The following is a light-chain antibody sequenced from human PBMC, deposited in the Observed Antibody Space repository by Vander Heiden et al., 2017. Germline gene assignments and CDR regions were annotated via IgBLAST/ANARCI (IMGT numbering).Light chain of an antibody. V-gene: IGKV4-1*01. CDR2: WAS. Sequence: DIVMIQSPDSLAVSLGERATINCKSSQNVLYSSNNKNYLAWYQQKPGQPPKLLIYWASTRESGVPDLFSGSGSGTDFTLTISSLQAEDVAVYYCQQYYSTPYTFGQGTKLEIK. J-gene: IGKJ2*01. CDR3: QQYYSTPYT. CDR1: QNVLYSSNNKNY.